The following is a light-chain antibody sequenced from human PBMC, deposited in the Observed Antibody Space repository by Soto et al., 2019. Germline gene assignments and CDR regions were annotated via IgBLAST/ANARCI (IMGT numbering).Light chain of an antibody. CDR2: DVS. V-gene: IGLV2-14*01. CDR3: SSYTSTSTGVV. CDR1: SSDVGGYDY. Sequence: QSALTQAASVSGSPGQSITISCTGTSSDVGGYDYVSWFQQYPGNAPKLMIYDVSNRPSGVSTRFSGSRSGNTASLTISGLQAEDEADYYCSSYTSTSTGVVFGGGTKLTVL. J-gene: IGLJ2*01.